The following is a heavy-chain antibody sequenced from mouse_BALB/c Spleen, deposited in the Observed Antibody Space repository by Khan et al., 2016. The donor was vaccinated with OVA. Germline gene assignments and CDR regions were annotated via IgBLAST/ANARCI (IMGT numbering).Heavy chain of an antibody. CDR1: GFSLTDFG. CDR3: ASLYDYGEGFAY. Sequence: QVQLKQSGPGLVQPSQSLSITCTVSGFSLTDFGVHWVRQSPGRGLEWLGVIWGGGSTDYNAAFISRLSISKDNPKSQVFFKMNSLQANDTAIYYWASLYDYGEGFAYWGQGTLVTVSA. D-gene: IGHD2-4*01. J-gene: IGHJ3*01. V-gene: IGHV2-2*02. CDR2: IWGGGST.